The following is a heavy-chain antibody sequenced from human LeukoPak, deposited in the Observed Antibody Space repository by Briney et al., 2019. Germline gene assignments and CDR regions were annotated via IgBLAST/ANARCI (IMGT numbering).Heavy chain of an antibody. CDR1: GGSISSYY. CDR2: IYYSGST. J-gene: IGHJ3*02. Sequence: SETLSLTCTVSGGSISSYYWSWIRQPPGKGPEWIGYIYYSGSTNYNPSLKSRVTISVDTSKNQFSLKLSSVTAADTAVYYCASSSGVYSSSWYRAFDIWGQGTMVTVSS. CDR3: ASSSGVYSSSWYRAFDI. D-gene: IGHD6-13*01. V-gene: IGHV4-59*08.